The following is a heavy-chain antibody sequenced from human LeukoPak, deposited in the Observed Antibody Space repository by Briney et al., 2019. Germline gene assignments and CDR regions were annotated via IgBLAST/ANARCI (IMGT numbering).Heavy chain of an antibody. V-gene: IGHV4-59*01. D-gene: IGHD1-26*01. J-gene: IGHJ4*02. CDR2: FSYSGST. CDR1: GVSISTYY. Sequence: SETLSLTCSVSGVSISTYYWIWIRQPPAKGLEWMGFFSYSGSTKYNPSLKSRVTMSVGTSKNQFSLKLGSVTAADTAVYYCARMYSGTSYYFDYWGQGTLVTVSS. CDR3: ARMYSGTSYYFDY.